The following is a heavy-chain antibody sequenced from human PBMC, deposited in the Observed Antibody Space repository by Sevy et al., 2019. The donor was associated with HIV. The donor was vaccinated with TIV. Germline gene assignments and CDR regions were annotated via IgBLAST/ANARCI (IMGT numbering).Heavy chain of an antibody. CDR3: ARDLYPTPDYYDSSGALDY. D-gene: IGHD3-22*01. J-gene: IGHJ4*02. CDR1: GFTFSSYG. V-gene: IGHV3-33*01. Sequence: GGSLRLSCAASGFTFSSYGMRWVRQAPGKGLEWVAVIWYDGSNKYYADSVKGRFTISRDNSKNTLYLQMNSLRAEDTAVYYCARDLYPTPDYYDSSGALDYWGQGTLVTVSS. CDR2: IWYDGSNK.